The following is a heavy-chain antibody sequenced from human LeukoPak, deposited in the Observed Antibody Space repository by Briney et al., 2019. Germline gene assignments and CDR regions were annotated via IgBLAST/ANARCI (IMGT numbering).Heavy chain of an antibody. CDR2: IYYSGST. V-gene: IGHV4-59*01. J-gene: IGHJ3*02. CDR3: ARGNGYSYGYDAFDI. Sequence: SETLSLTCAVYGGSFSGYYWSWIRQPPGKGLEWIGYIYYSGSTNYNPSLKSRVTISVDTSKNQFSLKLSSVTAADTAVYYCARGNGYSYGYDAFDIWGQGTMVTVSS. CDR1: GGSFSGYY. D-gene: IGHD5-18*01.